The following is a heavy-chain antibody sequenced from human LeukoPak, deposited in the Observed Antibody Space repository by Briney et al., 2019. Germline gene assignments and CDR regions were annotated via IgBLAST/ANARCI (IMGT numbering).Heavy chain of an antibody. D-gene: IGHD3-22*01. CDR2: ISYDGSNK. J-gene: IGHJ4*02. CDR3: ARDYYYDSSGYPTPDY. V-gene: IGHV3-30-3*01. Sequence: GGSLRLSCAAPGFTFSSYAMHRVRQAPGKGLEGLAVISYDGSNKYYADSVKGRFTISRDNSKNTLYLQMNSLRAEDTAVYYCARDYYYDSSGYPTPDYWGQGTLVTVSS. CDR1: GFTFSSYA.